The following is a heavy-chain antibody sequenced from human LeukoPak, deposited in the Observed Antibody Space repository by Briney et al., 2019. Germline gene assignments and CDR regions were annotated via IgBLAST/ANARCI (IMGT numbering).Heavy chain of an antibody. D-gene: IGHD4-17*01. Sequence: GGSLRLSCAASGFTFSSYSMNWVRQAPGKGLEWVSSISSSSSYIYYADSVKGRFTISRNNAKNSLYLQMNSLRAEDTAVYYCARDGYYGDYPFDYWGQGTLSPSPQ. CDR2: ISSSSSYI. V-gene: IGHV3-21*01. J-gene: IGHJ4*02. CDR3: ARDGYYGDYPFDY. CDR1: GFTFSSYS.